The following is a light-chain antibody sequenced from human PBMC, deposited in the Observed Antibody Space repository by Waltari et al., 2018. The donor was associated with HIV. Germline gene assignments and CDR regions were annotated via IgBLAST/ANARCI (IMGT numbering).Light chain of an antibody. CDR3: QQYDDWAWT. CDR1: QSVGSR. V-gene: IGKV3-15*01. J-gene: IGKJ1*01. CDR2: GAD. Sequence: MTQSPSTLSVSPGEGATLSCSASQSVGSRVNWYQQMAGQAPRLLIFGADTWDSGIPARFTGSGSETEFTLTISSLQSEDSAVYYCQQYDDWAWTFGQGTKVEIK.